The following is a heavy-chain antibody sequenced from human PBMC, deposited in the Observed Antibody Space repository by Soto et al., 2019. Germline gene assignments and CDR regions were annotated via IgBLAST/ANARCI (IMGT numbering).Heavy chain of an antibody. D-gene: IGHD6-13*01. CDR3: ARDSSSWYYYYYGRDV. CDR1: GYMFTNFG. J-gene: IGHJ6*02. Sequence: QVQLVQSGAEVKKPGASVKVSCKASGYMFTNFGISWVRQAPGQGLEWMGWISAYNDNTNYAQKLQGRVTMTTDTSTNTAYMELRSLRSDDTAVYYCARDSSSWYYYYYGRDVWGQGTTVTVSS. V-gene: IGHV1-18*01. CDR2: ISAYNDNT.